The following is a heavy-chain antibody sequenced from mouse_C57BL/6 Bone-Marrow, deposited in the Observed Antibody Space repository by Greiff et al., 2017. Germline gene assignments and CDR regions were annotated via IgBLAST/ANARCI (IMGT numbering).Heavy chain of an antibody. V-gene: IGHV1-69*01. J-gene: IGHJ3*01. CDR2: IDPSDSYT. CDR3: AGGNPPFAY. CDR1: GYTFTSYW. Sequence: QVQLQQPGAELVMPGASVKLSCMASGYTFTSYWMHWVKQRPGQGLEWIGEIDPSDSYTNYNQKFKGKSTLTVDKSSSTAYMQLSSLTSEDSAVYYCAGGNPPFAYWGQGTLVTVSA.